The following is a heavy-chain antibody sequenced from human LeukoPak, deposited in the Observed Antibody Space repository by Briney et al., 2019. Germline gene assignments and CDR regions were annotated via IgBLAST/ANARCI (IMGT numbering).Heavy chain of an antibody. V-gene: IGHV3-7*01. D-gene: IGHD3-16*01. CDR3: ATGGAPGGRLEY. CDR2: MKEDGSET. CDR1: GFTFSWST. J-gene: IGHJ4*02. Sequence: GGSLRLSRVVSGFTFSWSTMTWVRQVPGKGPEWVAKMKEDGSETQYVDSAKGRFTISRDNAKNSLYLQMNSLRVEDTAVYYCATGGAPGGRLEYWGQGALVTVSS.